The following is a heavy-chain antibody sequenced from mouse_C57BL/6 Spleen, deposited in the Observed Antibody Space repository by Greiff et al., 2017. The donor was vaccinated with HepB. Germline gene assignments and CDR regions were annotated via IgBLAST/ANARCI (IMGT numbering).Heavy chain of an antibody. J-gene: IGHJ2*01. CDR1: GYTFTSYW. CDR2: IHPNSGST. D-gene: IGHD1-1*01. CDR3: ARNYYGSSYNYFDY. Sequence: VQLQQPGAELVKPGASVKLSCKASGYTFTSYWMHWVKQRPGQGLEWIGMIHPNSGSTNYNEKFKSKATLTVDKSYSTAYMQRSSLTSEDSAVYYCARNYYGSSYNYFDYWGQGTTLTVSS. V-gene: IGHV1-64*01.